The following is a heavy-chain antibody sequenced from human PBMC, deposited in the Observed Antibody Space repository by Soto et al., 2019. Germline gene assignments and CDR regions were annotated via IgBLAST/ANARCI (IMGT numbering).Heavy chain of an antibody. CDR3: ARLGITIFGVVSRWFDP. J-gene: IGHJ5*02. V-gene: IGHV4-34*01. CDR2: INHSGST. CDR1: GGTFSGYY. D-gene: IGHD3-3*01. Sequence: PSETLSLTCAVYGGTFSGYYWSWIRQPLGKGLEWIGEINHSGSTNYNPSLKSRVTISVDTSKNQFSLKLSSVTAADTAVYYCARLGITIFGVVSRWFDPWGQGTLVTVS.